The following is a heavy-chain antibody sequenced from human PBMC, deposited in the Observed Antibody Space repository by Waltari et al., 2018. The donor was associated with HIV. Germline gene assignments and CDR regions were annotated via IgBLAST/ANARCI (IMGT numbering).Heavy chain of an antibody. V-gene: IGHV3-7*04. J-gene: IGHJ4*02. CDR3: ARGGFYGSGSKVN. Sequence: EVQLVESGGGLVQPGGSLRLSCAASGFTFCSYWMCWVRQAPGKGLEWVANIKQDGSEKYYVDSVNGRFTISRDNAENSLYLQMNSLRAEDTAVYYCARGGFYGSGSKVNWGQGTLVTVSS. CDR1: GFTFCSYW. D-gene: IGHD3-10*01. CDR2: IKQDGSEK.